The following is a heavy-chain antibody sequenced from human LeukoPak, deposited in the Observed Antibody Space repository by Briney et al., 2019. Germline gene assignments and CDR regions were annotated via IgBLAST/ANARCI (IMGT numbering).Heavy chain of an antibody. CDR3: ARSLRRYYYDSSGYYGNFDY. J-gene: IGHJ4*02. V-gene: IGHV3-48*03. CDR2: ISSSGSTI. D-gene: IGHD3-22*01. Sequence: HPGGSLRLSCAASGFTFSSYEMNWVRQAPGKGLYWVSYISSSGSTIYYADSVKSRFTISRDNAKNSLYLQMNSLRAEDTAVYYYARSLRRYYYDSSGYYGNFDYWGQGTLVTVSS. CDR1: GFTFSSYE.